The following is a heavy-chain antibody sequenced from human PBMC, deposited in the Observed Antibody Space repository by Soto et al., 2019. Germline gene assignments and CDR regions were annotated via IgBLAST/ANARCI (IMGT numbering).Heavy chain of an antibody. CDR1: EGTFNSYA. J-gene: IGHJ4*02. CDR2: IIPFYNTL. CDR3: ASGASRWYPYFFDS. V-gene: IGHV1-69*01. Sequence: QAHVVQSGAEVRKPGSSVKVSCKASEGTFNSYAIAWVRQAPGQGLEWMGGIIPFYNTLNYAQKFQDRVTITADDSTNTGNMELSSLRSDDTAVYFWASGASRWYPYFFDSWAQGTLVTVSS. D-gene: IGHD6-13*01.